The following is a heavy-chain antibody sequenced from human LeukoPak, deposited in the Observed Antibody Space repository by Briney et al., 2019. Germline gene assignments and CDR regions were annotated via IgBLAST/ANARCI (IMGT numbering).Heavy chain of an antibody. CDR3: ARLPFNSGYEYFDY. D-gene: IGHD5-12*01. CDR2: IYYSGST. V-gene: IGHV4-59*12. CDR1: GGSISNYY. Sequence: SETLSLTCTVSGGSISNYYWSWIRQPPGKGLEWIGYIYYSGSTNYNPTLKSRVTISVDKSKNQFSLKLTSVTAADTAVYSCARLPFNSGYEYFDYWGQGTLVTVSS. J-gene: IGHJ4*02.